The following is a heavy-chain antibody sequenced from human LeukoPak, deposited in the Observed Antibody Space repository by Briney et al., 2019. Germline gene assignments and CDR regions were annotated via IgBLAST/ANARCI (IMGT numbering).Heavy chain of an antibody. CDR1: GGSISSSNW. CDR3: ARGYDSSAYYPFNY. J-gene: IGHJ4*02. CDR2: IYHSGST. V-gene: IGHV4-4*02. Sequence: SETLSLTCAVSGGSISSSNWWSWVRQPPGKGLEWIGEIYHSGSTNYNPSLKSRVTLSVDTSKNQFSLMLSSVTAADTAVYYCARGYDSSAYYPFNYWGQGTLVTVSS. D-gene: IGHD3-22*01.